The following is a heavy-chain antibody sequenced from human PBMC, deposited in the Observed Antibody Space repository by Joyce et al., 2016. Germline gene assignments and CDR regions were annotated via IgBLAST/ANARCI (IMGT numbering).Heavy chain of an antibody. D-gene: IGHD2/OR15-2a*01. V-gene: IGHV1-69*04. CDR3: TRGRIEYSKTFNAYDI. CDR1: GGNFYDYT. Sequence: VQLVQSGAEVKKPGSSVKVSCKVSGGNFYDYTITWVRQAPGQGLEWMGRIIPIVGVANYARKFRGRVALTADKSTATAYLELNSLRLDDTAIFFCTRGRIEYSKTFNAYDIWGQGTMVTVSS. J-gene: IGHJ3*02. CDR2: IIPIVGVA.